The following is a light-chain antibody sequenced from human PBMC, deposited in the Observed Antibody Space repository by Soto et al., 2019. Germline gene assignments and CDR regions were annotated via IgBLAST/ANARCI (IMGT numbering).Light chain of an antibody. V-gene: IGLV4-60*03. Sequence: QPVLTQSSSASASLGSSVKLTCTLSSGHSSYIIAWYQQQPGKAPRYLMKLEGSGSYNKGSGVPDRFSGSSSGADRYLTISNLQSEDEADYYCETWDSNPHVVFGGGTKLTVL. CDR3: ETWDSNPHVV. CDR2: LEGSGSY. CDR1: SGHSSYI. J-gene: IGLJ2*01.